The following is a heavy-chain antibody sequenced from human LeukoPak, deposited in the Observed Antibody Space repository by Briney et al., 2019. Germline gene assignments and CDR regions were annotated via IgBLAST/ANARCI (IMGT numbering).Heavy chain of an antibody. CDR3: ARGMQARLDYLDY. V-gene: IGHV4-59*01. CDR1: GGSISTYY. D-gene: IGHD4-11*01. J-gene: IGHJ4*02. Sequence: PSETLSLTCTVSGGSISTYYWSWIRQPPGKGLGWIGYIYYSGSTSYNPSLKSRVTISVDTSKNQFSLKLNPVTAADTAVYYCARGMQARLDYLDYWGQGTLVTVSS. CDR2: IYYSGST.